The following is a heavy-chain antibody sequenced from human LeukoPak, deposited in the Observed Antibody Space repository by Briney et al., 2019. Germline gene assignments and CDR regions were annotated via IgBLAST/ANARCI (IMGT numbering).Heavy chain of an antibody. CDR1: GFAFRSFV. V-gene: IGHV3-23*01. CDR3: AKEGVAETTRGAYFDH. J-gene: IGHJ4*02. D-gene: IGHD4-17*01. Sequence: GGSLRLSCAAYGFAFRSFVVSWVRQAPGKGLEGVSSISGYGDRIYYADSVKGRFTISRDNSKNMLYLQMNSLRAEDTAIYYCAKEGVAETTRGAYFDHWGQGTLVTVSS. CDR2: ISGYGDRI.